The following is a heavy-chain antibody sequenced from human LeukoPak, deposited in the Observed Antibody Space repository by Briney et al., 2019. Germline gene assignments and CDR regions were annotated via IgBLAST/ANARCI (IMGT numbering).Heavy chain of an antibody. J-gene: IGHJ4*02. V-gene: IGHV1-18*01. Sequence: ASVKVSCKASGYTFTSYGISWVRQAPGQGLEWMGWISAYNGNTNYAQKLQGRVTMTTDTSTSTAYMELRSLRSDDTAVYYCARPSAGIWSSSSIRSPFDYWGQGTLVTVSS. CDR2: ISAYNGNT. CDR3: ARPSAGIWSSSSIRSPFDY. D-gene: IGHD6-6*01. CDR1: GYTFTSYG.